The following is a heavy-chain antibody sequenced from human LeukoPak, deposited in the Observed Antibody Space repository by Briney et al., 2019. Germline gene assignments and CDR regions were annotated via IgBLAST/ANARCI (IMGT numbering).Heavy chain of an antibody. CDR3: AGFVDTAEDNWFDP. J-gene: IGHJ5*02. CDR2: IYYSGST. Sequence: KTSETLSLTCTVSGDSIGSHYWSWIRQPPGKGLEWIGYIYYSGSTNYNPSLKSRVTISVDTSKNQFSLKLSSVTAADTAVYYCAGFVDTAEDNWFDPWGQGTLVTVSS. V-gene: IGHV4-59*08. D-gene: IGHD5-18*01. CDR1: GDSIGSHY.